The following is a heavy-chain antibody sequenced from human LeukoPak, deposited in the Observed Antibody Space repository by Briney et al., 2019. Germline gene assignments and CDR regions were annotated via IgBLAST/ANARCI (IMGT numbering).Heavy chain of an antibody. CDR3: AKWGDYDVLTGYYDSDY. CDR1: GFTFTNYA. J-gene: IGHJ4*02. CDR2: IVGSGDST. D-gene: IGHD3-9*01. Sequence: PGGSLRLSCAASGFTFTNYAMSWVRQAPGKGLEWVSAIVGSGDSTYYADSVKGRFTISRDNSKDTLYLQMNSLRAEDTAVYYCAKWGDYDVLTGYYDSDYWGQGTRVTVSS. V-gene: IGHV3-23*01.